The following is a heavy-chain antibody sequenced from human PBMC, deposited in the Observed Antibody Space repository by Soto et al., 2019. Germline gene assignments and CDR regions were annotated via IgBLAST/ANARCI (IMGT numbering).Heavy chain of an antibody. D-gene: IGHD5-18*01. Sequence: PXVSLRLSCAASGFPFSSYSMDWVRQAPGQGLEWIAYITTSSHTIYYADSVRGRFTISRDNAKNSLFLQMNSLRDEDTAVYYCARHGIQVSHDVWGQGTTVTVSS. J-gene: IGHJ6*02. CDR2: ITTSSHTI. CDR1: GFPFSSYS. V-gene: IGHV3-48*02. CDR3: ARHGIQVSHDV.